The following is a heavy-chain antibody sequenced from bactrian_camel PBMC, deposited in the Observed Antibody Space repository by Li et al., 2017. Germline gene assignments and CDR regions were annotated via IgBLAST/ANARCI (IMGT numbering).Heavy chain of an antibody. J-gene: IGHJ6*01. D-gene: IGHD2*01. CDR2: VNGDGGTT. V-gene: IGHV3S40*01. CDR3: TSFFLCSA. Sequence: VQLVESGGGLVQPGGSLRLSCAASGFTFGIHGMSWVRQAPGKGLEWVASVNGDGGTTYYAPSVQGRFTISRDNNKNTTSLEMSSLKSDDAGMYYCTSFFLCSAWGQGTQVTVS. CDR1: GFTFGIHG.